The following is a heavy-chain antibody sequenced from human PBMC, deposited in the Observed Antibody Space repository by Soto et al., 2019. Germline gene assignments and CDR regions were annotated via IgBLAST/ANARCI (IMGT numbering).Heavy chain of an antibody. Sequence: ASVKVSCKSSGVTFSSETLVWVRQAPGQGLEWVGGIIPLFGTASYAQKFQGRVTITADESTSTVYMELSSLRSDDTAVYYCARVESYSSSWYYPGPNDYWGQGTLVTVS. CDR2: IIPLFGTA. CDR1: GVTFSSET. D-gene: IGHD6-13*01. CDR3: ARVESYSSSWYYPGPNDY. J-gene: IGHJ4*02. V-gene: IGHV1-69*13.